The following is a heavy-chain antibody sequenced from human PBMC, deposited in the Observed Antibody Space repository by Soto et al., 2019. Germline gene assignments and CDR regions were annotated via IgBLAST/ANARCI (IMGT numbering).Heavy chain of an antibody. J-gene: IGHJ5*02. CDR2: IVVGSGHT. V-gene: IGHV1-58*01. CDR3: AADRLYYLA. Sequence: SVKVSCKASGFTFSTSAVQWVRQARGQRLEWIGWIVVGSGHTNYAQNFQARVSITRDMSTSTAYLEVSSLTSEDTAVYYCAADRLYYLAWGQGTLVTVSS. CDR1: GFTFSTSA. D-gene: IGHD2-8*01.